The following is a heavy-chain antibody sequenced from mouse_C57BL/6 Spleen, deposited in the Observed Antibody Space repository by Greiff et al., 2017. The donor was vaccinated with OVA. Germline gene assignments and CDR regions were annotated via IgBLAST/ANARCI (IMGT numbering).Heavy chain of an antibody. CDR3: ARGYYGNYAMDY. V-gene: IGHV1-72*01. Sequence: VQLQQPWAELVKPGASVKLSCKASGYTFTSYWMHWVKQRPGRGLEWIGRIDPNSGGTKYNEKFKSKATLTVDKHASSAYMQLSSLTSEDAAVYYCARGYYGNYAMDYWGQGTSVTVSS. CDR1: GYTFTSYW. D-gene: IGHD1-1*01. J-gene: IGHJ4*01. CDR2: IDPNSGGT.